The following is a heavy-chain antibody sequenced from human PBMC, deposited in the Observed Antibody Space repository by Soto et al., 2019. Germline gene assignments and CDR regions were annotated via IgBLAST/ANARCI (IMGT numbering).Heavy chain of an antibody. V-gene: IGHV1-3*01. CDR3: ARGYCSSTSCQYYFDF. J-gene: IGHJ4*02. CDR1: GYTFTGYA. CDR2: IDGGNGDT. Sequence: ASVKVSCKASGYTFTGYAIHWVRQAPGQRHEWMGWIDGGNGDTKYSQKFQGRVTITRDTSASTAYMELTSLGSEDTAVYHCARGYCSSTSCQYYFDFWGQGTLVTVSS. D-gene: IGHD2-2*01.